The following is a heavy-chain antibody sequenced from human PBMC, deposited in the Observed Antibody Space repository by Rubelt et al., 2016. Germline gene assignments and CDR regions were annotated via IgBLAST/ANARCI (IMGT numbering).Heavy chain of an antibody. CDR3: AREGFVAENY. V-gene: IGHV3-23*01. D-gene: IGHD2-15*01. CDR1: NYA. Sequence: NYAMNWVRQAPGKGLEWVSALSGSGGDTFHADSVKGRFTISRDNSKNTLYLQMNSLRVEDTAVYYCAREGFVAENYWGQGTLVTVSA. CDR2: LSGSGGDT. J-gene: IGHJ4*02.